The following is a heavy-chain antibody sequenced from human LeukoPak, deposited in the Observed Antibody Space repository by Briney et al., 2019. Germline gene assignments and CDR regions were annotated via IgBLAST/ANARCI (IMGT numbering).Heavy chain of an antibody. D-gene: IGHD3-22*01. V-gene: IGHV1-46*01. J-gene: IGHJ4*02. CDR2: INPSGGST. Sequence: RASVTVSCKASGYTFTSYYMHWVRQAPGQGLEWMGIINPSGGSTSYAQKFQGRVTMTRDTSTSTVYMELSSLRSEDTAVYYCARTPQDSSGYYQLDFWGQGTLVTVSS. CDR1: GYTFTSYY. CDR3: ARTPQDSSGYYQLDF.